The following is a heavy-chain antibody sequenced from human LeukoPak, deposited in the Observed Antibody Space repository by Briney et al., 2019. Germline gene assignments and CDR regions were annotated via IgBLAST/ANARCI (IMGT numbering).Heavy chain of an antibody. V-gene: IGHV1-69*13. CDR2: IIPIFGTA. D-gene: IGHD1-14*01. CDR3: ATPTWASSGTPFDY. J-gene: IGHJ4*02. CDR1: GGTFSSYA. Sequence: ASVKVSCKASGGTFSSYAISWVRQAPGRGLEWMGGIIPIFGTANYAQKFQGRVTITADESTSTAYMELSSLRSEDTAVYYCATPTWASSGTPFDYWGQGTLVTVSS.